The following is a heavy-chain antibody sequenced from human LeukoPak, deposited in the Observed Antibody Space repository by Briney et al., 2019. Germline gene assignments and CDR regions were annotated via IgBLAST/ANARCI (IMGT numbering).Heavy chain of an antibody. CDR3: ATVRLAGRAFDY. V-gene: IGHV3-7*01. D-gene: IGHD6-13*01. CDR1: GYSFTTYW. CDR2: IKQDGSER. J-gene: IGHJ4*02. Sequence: GESLKISCKGSGYSFTTYWIGWVRQMPGKGLEWVAYIKQDGSERYHVDSVRGRFTVSRDNAKNSLYLQMNSLRAEDTAVYYCATVRLAGRAFDYWGQGTLVTVSS.